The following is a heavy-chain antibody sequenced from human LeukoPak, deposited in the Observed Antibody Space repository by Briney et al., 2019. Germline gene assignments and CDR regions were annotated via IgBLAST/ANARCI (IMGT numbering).Heavy chain of an antibody. CDR2: INPSGGGT. J-gene: IGHJ3*02. V-gene: IGHV1-46*01. CDR1: GYTFSIYY. Sequence: ASVKVSCKASGYTFSIYYMHWVRQAPGQGLEWMGIINPSGGGTSYAQKFQGRVMMTRDTSTSTVYMELSSLRSEDTAVYYCARAWGYSGSYFDAFDIWGQGTMVTVSS. CDR3: ARAWGYSGSYFDAFDI. D-gene: IGHD1-26*01.